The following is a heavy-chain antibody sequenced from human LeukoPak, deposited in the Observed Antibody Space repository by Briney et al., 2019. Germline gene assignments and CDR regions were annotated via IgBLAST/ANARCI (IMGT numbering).Heavy chain of an antibody. V-gene: IGHV3-21*01. D-gene: IGHD2-15*01. CDR1: GLTFSSYN. J-gene: IGHJ4*02. Sequence: GGSLRLSCAASGLTFSSYNMNWVRQAPGKGLEWVSSISTSSSYIYYADSVKGRFTVSRDNAKNSVYLQMNSLRAEDTAVYYCARDPNVVIVSASCFDYWGQGTLVAVSS. CDR2: ISTSSSYI. CDR3: ARDPNVVIVSASCFDY.